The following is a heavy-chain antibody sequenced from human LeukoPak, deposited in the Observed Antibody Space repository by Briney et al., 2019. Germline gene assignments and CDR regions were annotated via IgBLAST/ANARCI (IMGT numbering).Heavy chain of an antibody. J-gene: IGHJ4*02. CDR3: ARGTYYDSSAYSGVRLFDY. CDR2: INPNSGRT. Sequence: ASVKVSCEASGYTFTGYYMHWVRQAPGQGLEWMGWINPNSGRTNYAQKFQGRVTMTGDTSISTAYMELTRLTSDDTAVYYCARGTYYDSSAYSGVRLFDYWGQGTLVTVSS. D-gene: IGHD3-22*01. V-gene: IGHV1-2*02. CDR1: GYTFTGYY.